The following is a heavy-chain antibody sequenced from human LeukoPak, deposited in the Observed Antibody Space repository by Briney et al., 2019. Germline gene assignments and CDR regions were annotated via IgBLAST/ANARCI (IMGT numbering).Heavy chain of an antibody. CDR3: ARDSPTTAIDY. CDR1: GVTFSSYE. D-gene: IGHD4-17*01. CDR2: ISSSGSTI. J-gene: IGHJ4*02. Sequence: GGSLRLSCAASGVTFSSYEMNWVRQAPGKGPEWVSYISSSGSTIYYADSVKGRFTISRDNAKNSLYLQMNSLRAEDTAVYYCARDSPTTAIDYWGQGTLVTVSS. V-gene: IGHV3-48*03.